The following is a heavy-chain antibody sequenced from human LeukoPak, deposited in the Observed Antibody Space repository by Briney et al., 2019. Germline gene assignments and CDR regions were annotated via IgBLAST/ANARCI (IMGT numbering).Heavy chain of an antibody. Sequence: GGSLRLSCAASGFTFSSYAMSWVRQAPGKGLEWVSGIVTSGCSTYYADSVKGRFTISRDDAKNTLYLHMNSLRDDDTAVYYCASDQRYAFDYWGQGILVTVSS. V-gene: IGHV3-23*01. CDR2: IVTSGCST. J-gene: IGHJ4*02. CDR3: ASDQRYAFDY. CDR1: GFTFSSYA. D-gene: IGHD3-9*01.